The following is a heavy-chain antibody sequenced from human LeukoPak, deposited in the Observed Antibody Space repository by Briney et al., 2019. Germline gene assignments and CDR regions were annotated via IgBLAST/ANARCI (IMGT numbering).Heavy chain of an antibody. CDR2: ISYDGSNK. CDR1: EFTFSSYG. J-gene: IGHJ6*02. Sequence: PGGSLRLSCAASEFTFSSYGMHWVRQAPGKGLEWVAVISYDGSNKYYADSVKGRFTISRDNSKNTLYLQMNSLRAEDTAVYYCAKDRRSGYCSSTSCYHYYYGMDVWGQGTTVTVSS. V-gene: IGHV3-30*18. D-gene: IGHD2-2*01. CDR3: AKDRRSGYCSSTSCYHYYYGMDV.